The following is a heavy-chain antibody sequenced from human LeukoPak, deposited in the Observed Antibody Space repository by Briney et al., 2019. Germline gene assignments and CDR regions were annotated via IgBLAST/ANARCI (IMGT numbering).Heavy chain of an antibody. CDR1: GGSFCSISYY. CDR2: IYYSGST. CDR3: ARFDLEWRVDY. D-gene: IGHD1-1*01. J-gene: IGHJ4*02. Sequence: SETLSLTCTVFGGSFCSISYYWGWIRQPPGKGLEWIGSIYYSGSTYYNPSLKSRVTISVDTSKNQFSLKLSSVTAADTAVYYCARFDLEWRVDYWGQGTLVTVSS. V-gene: IGHV4-39*01.